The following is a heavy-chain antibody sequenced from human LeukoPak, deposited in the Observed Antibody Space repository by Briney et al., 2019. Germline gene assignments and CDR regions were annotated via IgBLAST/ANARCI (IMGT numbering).Heavy chain of an antibody. V-gene: IGHV3-48*01. CDR1: GFTFSSYS. D-gene: IGHD3-10*01. J-gene: IGHJ4*02. Sequence: PGGSLRLSCAASGFTFSSYSMNWVRQAPGQGLEWVSYISSSSSTIYYADSVKGRFTISRDNATNSLYLQMNSLRSEATAVYYCASWNYYGSGSYYRPFDYWGQGTLVTVSS. CDR3: ASWNYYGSGSYYRPFDY. CDR2: ISSSSSTI.